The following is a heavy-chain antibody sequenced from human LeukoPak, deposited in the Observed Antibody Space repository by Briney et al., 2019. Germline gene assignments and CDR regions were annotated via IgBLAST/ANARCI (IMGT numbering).Heavy chain of an antibody. CDR2: IWYDGRDK. V-gene: IGHV3-33*01. Sequence: PGRSLRLSCAASGFIFTSYGMHWVRQAPGKGLEWVALIWYDGRDKFYAESIKGRFTVSRDNSQNTLYLEMNSLRDEDTAVYYCARDIDGSGSYYRTTNWFDPWGQGTLVTVSS. CDR1: GFIFTSYG. D-gene: IGHD3-10*01. CDR3: ARDIDGSGSYYRTTNWFDP. J-gene: IGHJ5*02.